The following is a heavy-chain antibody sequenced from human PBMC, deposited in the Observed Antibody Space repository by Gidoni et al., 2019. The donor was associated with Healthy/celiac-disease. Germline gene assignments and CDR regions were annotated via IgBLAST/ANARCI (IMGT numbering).Heavy chain of an antibody. Sequence: QVQLVQSGAEVKKPGASVKVSCLVSGYTLTDFSMHWVRQAPGKGLEWMGGFDPEDGETIYAQKFQGRVTMTEDTSTDTAYMELSSLRSEDTAVYYCATPHVDFWSGRHRTQFDYWGQGTLVTVSS. CDR1: GYTLTDFS. D-gene: IGHD3-3*01. CDR3: ATPHVDFWSGRHRTQFDY. CDR2: FDPEDGET. J-gene: IGHJ4*02. V-gene: IGHV1-24*01.